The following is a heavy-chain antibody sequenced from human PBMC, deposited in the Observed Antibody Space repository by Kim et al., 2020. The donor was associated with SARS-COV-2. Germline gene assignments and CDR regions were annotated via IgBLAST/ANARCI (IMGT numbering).Heavy chain of an antibody. CDR3: ARGPHIRATGIH. CDR2: INEDGSQK. D-gene: IGHD6-13*01. Sequence: GGSLRLSCAASGFTFSSYWTSWVRQAPGKGLEWVAEINEDGSQKNYVDSVKGRFTISRDNAKNSLYLQMNSLRVEDTAVYYCARGPHIRATGIHWGLGTLVTVSS. J-gene: IGHJ4*02. CDR1: GFTFSSYW. V-gene: IGHV3-7*03.